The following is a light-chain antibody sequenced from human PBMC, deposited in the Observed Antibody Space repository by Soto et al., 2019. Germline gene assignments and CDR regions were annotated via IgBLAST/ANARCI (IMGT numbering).Light chain of an antibody. CDR3: QQYDNLPIT. CDR2: DAS. CDR1: EYISNY. J-gene: IGKJ5*01. Sequence: DIQMTQSPSTLPASVGDRVTISCQASEYISNYLNWYQQKPGKAPKLLIYDASNLETGVPSRFSGSGSGTDFTFTISSLQPEDIATYYCQQYDNLPITFGQGTRLEIK. V-gene: IGKV1-33*01.